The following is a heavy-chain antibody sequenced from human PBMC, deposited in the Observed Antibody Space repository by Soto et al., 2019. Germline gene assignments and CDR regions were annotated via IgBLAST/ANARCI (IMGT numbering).Heavy chain of an antibody. J-gene: IGHJ4*02. Sequence: PSETLSLTCTVSGGSISSGGNYWGWIRQHPGEGLEWIGYISYTGSTSYTPSLRSRVTISADTSKNQFSLTLSSVTAADTAVYYCARGYAVNWHTPHYWGQGTLVTVSS. CDR3: ARGYAVNWHTPHY. V-gene: IGHV4-31*03. CDR2: ISYTGST. D-gene: IGHD4-4*01. CDR1: GGSISSGGNY.